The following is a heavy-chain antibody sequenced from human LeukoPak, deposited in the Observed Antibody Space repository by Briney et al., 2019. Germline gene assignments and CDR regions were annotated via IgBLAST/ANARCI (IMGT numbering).Heavy chain of an antibody. D-gene: IGHD3-22*01. V-gene: IGHV4-31*03. Sequence: SETLSHTCTVSGGSISSGGYYWSWIRQHPGEGLEWIGYIYYSGSTYYNPSLKSRVTISVDMSKNQFSLKLSSVTAADTAVYYCARSRQDYYDSSGYNYWGQGTLVTVSS. J-gene: IGHJ4*02. CDR3: ARSRQDYYDSSGYNY. CDR1: GGSISSGGYY. CDR2: IYYSGST.